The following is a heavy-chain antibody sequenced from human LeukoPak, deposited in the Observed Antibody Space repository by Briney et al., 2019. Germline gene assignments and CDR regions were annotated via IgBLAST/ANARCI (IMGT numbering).Heavy chain of an antibody. Sequence: GGSLRLSCAASGFTFSSYAMSWVRQAPGKGLEWVSAISGSGGSTYYADSVKGRFTISRDNSKNTLYLQMNSLRAEDTALYYCAKDLRSSWYPSNAFDIWGQGTMVTVSS. CDR1: GFTFSSYA. D-gene: IGHD6-13*01. CDR3: AKDLRSSWYPSNAFDI. CDR2: ISGSGGST. V-gene: IGHV3-23*01. J-gene: IGHJ3*02.